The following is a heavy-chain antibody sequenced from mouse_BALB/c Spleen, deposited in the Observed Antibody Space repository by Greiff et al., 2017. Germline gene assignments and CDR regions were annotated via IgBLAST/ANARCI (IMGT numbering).Heavy chain of an antibody. Sequence: EVQLVESGPGLVKPSQSLSLTCSVTGYSITSGYYWNWIRQFPGNKLEWMGYISYDGSNNYNPSLKNRISITRDTSKNQFFLKLNSVTTEDTATYYCARRYYGSSYNWYFDVWGAGTTVTVSS. D-gene: IGHD1-1*01. CDR3: ARRYYGSSYNWYFDV. CDR1: GYSITSGYY. CDR2: ISYDGSN. V-gene: IGHV3-6*02. J-gene: IGHJ1*01.